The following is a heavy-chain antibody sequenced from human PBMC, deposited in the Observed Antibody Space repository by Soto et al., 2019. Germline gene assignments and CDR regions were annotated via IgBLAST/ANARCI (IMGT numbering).Heavy chain of an antibody. V-gene: IGHV4-30-4*01. CDR2: IPSRGRP. J-gene: IGHJ5*02. CDR1: GASVAGGSYY. D-gene: IGHD5-12*01. CDR3: ARDTYGGYDFGL. Sequence: SETLSLTCSVSGASVAGGSYYWSWVRQPPGKGLEWIGYIPSRGRPFYNPSLTSRGTISADTSKNQLSLQLTSVTAADTAVYYCARDTYGGYDFGLWGQGTLVTVSS.